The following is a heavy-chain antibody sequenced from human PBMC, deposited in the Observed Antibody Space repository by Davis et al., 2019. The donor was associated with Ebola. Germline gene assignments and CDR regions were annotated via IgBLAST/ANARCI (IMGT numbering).Heavy chain of an antibody. CDR3: AKDERGYYYDSSGYSHFDY. CDR1: GFTFSSYG. J-gene: IGHJ4*02. CDR2: ISYDGSNK. D-gene: IGHD3-22*01. V-gene: IGHV3-30*18. Sequence: GESLKISCAASGFTFSSYGMHWVRQAPGKGLEWVAVISYDGSNKYYADSVKGRFTISRDNAKNSLYLQMNSLRAEDTALYYCAKDERGYYYDSSGYSHFDYWGQGTLVTVSS.